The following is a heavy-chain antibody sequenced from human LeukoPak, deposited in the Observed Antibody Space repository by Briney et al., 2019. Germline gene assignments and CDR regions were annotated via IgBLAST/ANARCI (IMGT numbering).Heavy chain of an antibody. Sequence: GGSLRLSCGASGFTFNTYGMNWVRQAPGKGLEWVSYISSSSTTIYYADSVKGRFTISRDNAKNSLYLQMNSLRAEDTAVYYCARDGHYDILTGYFQDWGQGTLVTVSS. J-gene: IGHJ1*01. V-gene: IGHV3-48*04. CDR1: GFTFNTYG. CDR2: ISSSSTTI. D-gene: IGHD3-9*01. CDR3: ARDGHYDILTGYFQD.